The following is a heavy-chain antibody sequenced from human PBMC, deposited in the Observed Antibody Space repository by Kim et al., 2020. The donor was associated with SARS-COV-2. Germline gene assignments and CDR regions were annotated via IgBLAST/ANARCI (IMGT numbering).Heavy chain of an antibody. CDR1: GFTFSSYA. J-gene: IGHJ4*02. CDR3: ARVEMATTPFDY. V-gene: IGHV3-30*04. D-gene: IGHD5-12*01. CDR2: ISYDGSNK. Sequence: GGSLRLSCAASGFTFSSYAMHWVRQAPGKGLEWVAVISYDGSNKYYADSVKGRFTISRDNSKNTLYLQMNSLRAEDTAVYYCARVEMATTPFDYWGQGTLVTVSS.